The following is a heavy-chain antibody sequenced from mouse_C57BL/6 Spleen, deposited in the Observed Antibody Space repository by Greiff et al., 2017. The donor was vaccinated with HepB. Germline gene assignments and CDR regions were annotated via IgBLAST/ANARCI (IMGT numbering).Heavy chain of an antibody. CDR2: ISNLAYSI. CDR1: GFTFSDYG. D-gene: IGHD2-3*01. V-gene: IGHV5-15*04. J-gene: IGHJ1*03. Sequence: DVRLVESGGGLVQPGGSLKLSCAASGFTFSDYGMAWVRQAPRKGPEWVAFISNLAYSIYYADTVTGRFTISRENAKNTLYLEMSSLRSDDTAMYYCARRGLLHWYFDVWGTGTTVTVSS. CDR3: ARRGLLHWYFDV.